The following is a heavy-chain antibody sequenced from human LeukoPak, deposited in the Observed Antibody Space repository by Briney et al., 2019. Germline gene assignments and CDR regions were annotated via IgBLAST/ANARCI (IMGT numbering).Heavy chain of an antibody. Sequence: GRSLRHSCAASGFTFDDYGTHWVRLIPGKGLEWVSGLSWNSGSIGYADSVKGRFTISRDNAKNSLYLQMDSLRIEDTALYYCVKARRGTTTSYFDYWGQGALVTVSS. CDR2: LSWNSGSI. D-gene: IGHD2/OR15-2a*01. V-gene: IGHV3-9*01. CDR3: VKARRGTTTSYFDY. CDR1: GFTFDDYG. J-gene: IGHJ4*02.